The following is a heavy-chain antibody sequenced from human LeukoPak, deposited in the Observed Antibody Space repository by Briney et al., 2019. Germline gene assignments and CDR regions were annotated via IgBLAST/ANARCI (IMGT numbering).Heavy chain of an antibody. CDR3: ASPGPVGADSRPCDP. V-gene: IGHV3-23*01. J-gene: IGHJ5*02. Sequence: GGSLRLSCAASGFTFNSYSMSWVRQAPAKGLEWVSTIRSDGSVTHYADSVKGRFTISRDNSKNTLFLEMSSLRAGDTAIYYCASPGPVGADSRPCDPWGQGTLVTVS. D-gene: IGHD3-22*01. CDR2: IRSDGSVT. CDR1: GFTFNSYS.